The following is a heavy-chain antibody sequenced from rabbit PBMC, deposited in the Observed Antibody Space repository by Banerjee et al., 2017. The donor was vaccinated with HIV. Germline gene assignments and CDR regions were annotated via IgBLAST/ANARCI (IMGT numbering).Heavy chain of an antibody. CDR1: GFTISSNYY. CDR2: IYAGSSGST. V-gene: IGHV1S45*01. CDR3: ARGGAGVGGSTYFNL. D-gene: IGHD4-2*01. Sequence: QEQLEESGGDLVKPGASLTLTCTASGFTISSNYYMCWVRQAPGKGLEWIACIYAGSSGSTTYASWAKGRFTISKTSSTTVTLQMTSLTAADTATYFCARGGAGVGGSTYFNLWGPGTLVTVS. J-gene: IGHJ4*01.